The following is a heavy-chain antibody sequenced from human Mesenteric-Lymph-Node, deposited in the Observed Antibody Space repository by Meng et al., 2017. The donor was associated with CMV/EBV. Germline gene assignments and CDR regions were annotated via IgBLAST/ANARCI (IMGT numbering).Heavy chain of an antibody. CDR3: ARLCSSTSCYSPDYYYYGMDV. CDR2: NSAYNGNT. D-gene: IGHD2-2*02. J-gene: IGHJ6*02. Sequence: ASVKVSCKASGYTFTSYGISWVRQAPGQGLEWMGWNSAYNGNTNYAQKLQGRVTMTTDTSTSTAYMELRSLRSDDTAVYYCARLCSSTSCYSPDYYYYGMDVWGQGTTVTVSS. CDR1: GYTFTSYG. V-gene: IGHV1-18*01.